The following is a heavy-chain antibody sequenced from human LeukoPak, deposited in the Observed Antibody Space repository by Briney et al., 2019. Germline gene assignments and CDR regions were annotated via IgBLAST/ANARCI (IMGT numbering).Heavy chain of an antibody. CDR3: AREGLFISDYFDSSPDAFDI. J-gene: IGHJ3*02. CDR2: ISSSSSYI. CDR1: GLSFRSYA. Sequence: GGSLRLSCAASGLSFRSYAMTWVRQAPGKGLEWVSSISSSSSYIYFADSVKGRCTISRDNAKNSLYLQMNSLRAEDTALYYCAREGLFISDYFDSSPDAFDIWGQGTVVTVSS. D-gene: IGHD3-22*01. V-gene: IGHV3-21*01.